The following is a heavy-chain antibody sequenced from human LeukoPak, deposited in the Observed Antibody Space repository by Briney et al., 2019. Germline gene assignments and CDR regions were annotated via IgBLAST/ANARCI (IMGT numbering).Heavy chain of an antibody. CDR1: GGSISSGGYY. CDR3: ATGGYDSSGYYTPRDGMDV. Sequence: SQTLSLTCTVSGGSISSGGYYWSWIRQHPGKGLEWIGYIYYSGSTYYNPSLKSRVTISVDTSKNQFSLKLSSVTAADTAVYYCATGGYDSSGYYTPRDGMDVWGQGTTVTVSS. V-gene: IGHV4-31*03. CDR2: IYYSGST. J-gene: IGHJ6*02. D-gene: IGHD3-22*01.